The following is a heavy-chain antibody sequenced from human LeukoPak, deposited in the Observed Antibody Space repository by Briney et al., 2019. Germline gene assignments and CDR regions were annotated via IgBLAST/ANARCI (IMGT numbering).Heavy chain of an antibody. CDR1: GYTFTSYG. J-gene: IGHJ4*02. CDR3: GGSSWSGLDY. D-gene: IGHD6-13*01. Sequence: ASVKVSCKASGYTFTSYGISWVRQAPGQGLEWMGWISAYNGNTNYAQKLQGRVTMTEDTSTDTAYMELSSLRSEDTAVYYCGGSSWSGLDYWGQGTLVTVSS. CDR2: ISAYNGNT. V-gene: IGHV1-18*01.